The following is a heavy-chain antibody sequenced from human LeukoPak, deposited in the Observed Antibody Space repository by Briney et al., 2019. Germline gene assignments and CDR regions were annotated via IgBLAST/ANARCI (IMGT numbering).Heavy chain of an antibody. J-gene: IGHJ3*02. Sequence: ASVKVSCKAFEYTFTVYNMHWVRQAPGQGLEWMGWINPNSGGTNYAQKFQGRVTMTRDTSISTAYMELNILRSDDTAVYYCARANDYVWASYARDAFDIWGQGTMVTVSS. V-gene: IGHV1-2*02. CDR1: EYTFTVYN. CDR3: ARANDYVWASYARDAFDI. D-gene: IGHD3-16*01. CDR2: INPNSGGT.